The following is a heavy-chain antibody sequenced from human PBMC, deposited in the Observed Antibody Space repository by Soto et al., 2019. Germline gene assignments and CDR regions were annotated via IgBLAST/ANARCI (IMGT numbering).Heavy chain of an antibody. CDR3: TRDLTMITFGGVITDHYYFDY. V-gene: IGHV6-1*01. CDR2: TYYRSKWYN. Sequence: SQTLSLTCVISGESVSSNSAAWNWIRQSPSRGLEWLGRTYYRSKWYNDYAVSVKSRITINPDTSKNQFSLQLNSVTPEDTAVYYCTRDLTMITFGGVITDHYYFDYWGQGTLVTVSS. J-gene: IGHJ4*02. D-gene: IGHD3-16*02. CDR1: GESVSSNSAA.